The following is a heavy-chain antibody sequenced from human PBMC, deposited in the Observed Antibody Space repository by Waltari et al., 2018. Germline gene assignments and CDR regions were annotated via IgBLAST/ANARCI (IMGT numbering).Heavy chain of an antibody. V-gene: IGHV4-39*07. CDR2: IYYSGST. Sequence: QLQLQESGPGLVKPSETLSLTCTVSGGSISSSSYYWGWIRQPPGKGLEWIGSIYYSGSTYYNPSLKSRVTISVDTSKNQFSLKLSSVTAADTAVYYCARFHGGGIAAAGLDYWGQGTLVTVSS. CDR1: GGSISSSSYY. J-gene: IGHJ4*02. D-gene: IGHD6-13*01. CDR3: ARFHGGGIAAAGLDY.